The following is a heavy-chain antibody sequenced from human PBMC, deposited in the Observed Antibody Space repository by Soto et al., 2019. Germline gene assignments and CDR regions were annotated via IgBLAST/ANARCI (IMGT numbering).Heavy chain of an antibody. J-gene: IGHJ4*02. CDR1: GYLFTTYA. CDR3: AAVPHIVVVTATPYFDY. V-gene: IGHV1-3*01. Sequence: GASVKVSCKASGYLFTTYAIHWVRQAPGQTPEWMGWINAGNGNTKFTEKFHRRVTITTDRSASTAYMELSSLRSEDTAVYYCAAVPHIVVVTATPYFDYWGQGTLVTVSS. CDR2: INAGNGNT. D-gene: IGHD2-21*02.